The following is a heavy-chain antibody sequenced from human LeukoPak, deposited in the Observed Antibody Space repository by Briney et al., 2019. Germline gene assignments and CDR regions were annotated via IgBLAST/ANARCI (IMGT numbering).Heavy chain of an antibody. CDR2: IRYDASDK. V-gene: IGHV3-30*02. J-gene: IGHJ4*02. Sequence: PGGSLRLSCAASGFTVSSNYMSWVRQAPGKGLEWVAFIRYDASDKYYADSVKGRFTISRDNSKNTVYLQMDSLGAEDAAVYYCAKTTSYSGYGFDYWGQGTLVTVSS. CDR1: GFTVSSNY. CDR3: AKTTSYSGYGFDY. D-gene: IGHD5-12*01.